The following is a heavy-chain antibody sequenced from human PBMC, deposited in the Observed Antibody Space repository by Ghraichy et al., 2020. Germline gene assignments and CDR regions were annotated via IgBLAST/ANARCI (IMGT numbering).Heavy chain of an antibody. V-gene: IGHV3-30*18. CDR2: ISYDGSKK. CDR3: AKVKTKGGDYGLYYGMDV. D-gene: IGHD4-17*01. Sequence: GGSLRLSCAASGFIFSNYGLHWVRQAPDRGLEWVAVISYDGSKKYYEDSVRGRFTISRDSSESMLYLQMNSLRAEDTAVYYCAKVKTKGGDYGLYYGMDVWGQGTTVTVSS. CDR1: GFIFSNYG. J-gene: IGHJ6*02.